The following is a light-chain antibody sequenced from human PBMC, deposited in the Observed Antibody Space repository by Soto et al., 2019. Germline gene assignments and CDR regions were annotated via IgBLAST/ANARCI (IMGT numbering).Light chain of an antibody. J-gene: IGLJ2*01. CDR1: SRDVGSYNL. CDR2: EGS. CDR3: CSYAGVPIVI. Sequence: QSALTQPASVSGSPGQSITISCTGTSRDVGSYNLVSWYQQHPGKAPKLMIYEGSKRPSGVSDRFSGSKSDYTASLTISGLRAEDEADYYCCSYAGVPIVIFGGGTKVTVL. V-gene: IGLV2-23*01.